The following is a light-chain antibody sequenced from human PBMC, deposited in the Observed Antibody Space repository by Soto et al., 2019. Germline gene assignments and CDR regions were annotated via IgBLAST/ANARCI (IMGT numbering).Light chain of an antibody. J-gene: IGKJ1*01. Sequence: EIVLTQSPGTLSLSPGDSATLSCRASQSVSSNYLAWYQRKPGQGPRLLIFAASSRATGIPERFNGSGSGTDFTLTISRLETEDVAVYYCQHYGHLWTFGQGTKVEIK. CDR3: QHYGHLWT. V-gene: IGKV3-20*01. CDR2: AAS. CDR1: QSVSSNY.